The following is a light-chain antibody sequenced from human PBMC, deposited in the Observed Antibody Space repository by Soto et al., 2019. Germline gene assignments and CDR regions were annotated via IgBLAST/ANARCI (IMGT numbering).Light chain of an antibody. Sequence: DIVMTQSPDSLAVSLGERATINCKSSQSVLYNSNNKNYLAWYQQKPGQAPKMLIYWASTRESGVPDRFSGSGSGTNFTLTVSSLQAEDVAVYYCQQYRSSPFTFGPGT. CDR1: QSVLYNSNNKNY. J-gene: IGKJ3*01. CDR3: QQYRSSPFT. CDR2: WAS. V-gene: IGKV4-1*01.